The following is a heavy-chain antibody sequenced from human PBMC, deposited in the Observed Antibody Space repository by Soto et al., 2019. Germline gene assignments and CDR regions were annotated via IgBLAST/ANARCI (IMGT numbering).Heavy chain of an antibody. CDR3: ATWALPQLRRRRGWFDP. V-gene: IGHV1-8*01. D-gene: IGHD1-1*01. CDR2: MNPNSGNT. J-gene: IGHJ5*02. Sequence: ASVKVSCKASGYTFTSYDINWVRQATGQGLEWMGWMNPNSGNTGYAQKFQGRVTMTRNTSISTAYMELSSLRSEDTAVYYCATWALPQLRRRRGWFDPWGQGTLVTVSS. CDR1: GYTFTSYD.